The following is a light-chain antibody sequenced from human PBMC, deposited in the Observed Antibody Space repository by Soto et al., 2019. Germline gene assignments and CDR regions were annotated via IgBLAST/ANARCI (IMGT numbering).Light chain of an antibody. Sequence: DIQMTQSPSTLSASVGDRVTITCRASQSISSWLAWYQQKPGKAPKLLIYKAFSLESGVPSRFSGSGSGTEFTLTISSLQPDDFATYYCQQYNSYSLTFGQGTKVVIK. CDR3: QQYNSYSLT. V-gene: IGKV1-5*03. CDR2: KAF. CDR1: QSISSW. J-gene: IGKJ1*01.